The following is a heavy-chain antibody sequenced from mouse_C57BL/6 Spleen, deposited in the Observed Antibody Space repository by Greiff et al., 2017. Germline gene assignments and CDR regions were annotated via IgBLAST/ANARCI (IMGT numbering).Heavy chain of an antibody. Sequence: EVQGVESGGGLVKPGGSLKLSCAASGFTFSSYTMSWVRQTPEKRLEWVATISGGGGNTYYPDSVKGRFTISRDNAKNTLYLQISSLRSEDTALYYCARWSYWYFDVWGTGTTVTVSS. V-gene: IGHV5-9*01. CDR2: ISGGGGNT. CDR3: ARWSYWYFDV. J-gene: IGHJ1*03. CDR1: GFTFSSYT.